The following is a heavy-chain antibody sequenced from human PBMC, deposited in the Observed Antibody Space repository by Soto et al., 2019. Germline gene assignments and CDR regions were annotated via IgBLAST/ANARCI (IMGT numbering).Heavy chain of an antibody. CDR3: AKSLGPYYFDS. CDR2: ISSSGGLT. CDR1: GFTFSSYA. Sequence: GGSLRLSCAASGFTFSSYAMTWVRQAPGKGLEWVSAISSSGGLTYYADSVKGRFTISRDESKNTLSLQMNSLRADDTAVYYCAKSLGPYYFDSWGQGTLVTVSS. V-gene: IGHV3-23*01. J-gene: IGHJ4*02.